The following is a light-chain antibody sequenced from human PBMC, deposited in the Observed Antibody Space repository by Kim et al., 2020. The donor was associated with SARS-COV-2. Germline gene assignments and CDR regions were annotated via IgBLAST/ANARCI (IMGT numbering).Light chain of an antibody. J-gene: IGKJ1*01. Sequence: SLSPGERATLSCRASQSIDSSLVWYQQKPGKAPKLLIYKASNLENGVPSRFSGSGSGTEFTLTISSLQPADCATYYCQQYNTMWTFGQGTKVDIK. CDR3: QQYNTMWT. V-gene: IGKV1-5*03. CDR1: QSIDSS. CDR2: KAS.